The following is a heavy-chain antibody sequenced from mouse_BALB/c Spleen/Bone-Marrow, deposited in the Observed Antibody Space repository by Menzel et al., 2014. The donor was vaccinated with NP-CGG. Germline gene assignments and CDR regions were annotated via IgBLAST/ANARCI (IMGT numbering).Heavy chain of an antibody. V-gene: IGHV5-17*02. Sequence: EVQLQESGGGLVQPGGSRKLSCAASGFTFSNFGMHWLRQSPEKGLEWVAFVSTGSTIIYYADTVKGRFTISRDNPENTLFLQMTSLRSEDTAIYYCARSHFYGNYFDYWGQGTTLTVSS. CDR1: GFTFSNFG. CDR3: ARSHFYGNYFDY. CDR2: VSTGSTII. J-gene: IGHJ2*01. D-gene: IGHD2-1*01.